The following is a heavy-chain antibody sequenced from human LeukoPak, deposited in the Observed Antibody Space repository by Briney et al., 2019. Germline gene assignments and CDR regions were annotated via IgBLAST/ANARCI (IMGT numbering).Heavy chain of an antibody. D-gene: IGHD1-1*01. CDR3: ARVQLERRGWFDP. CDR2: IYYSGST. Sequence: SETLSLTCTVSGGSISSSSYYWGWIRQPPGKGLEWIGSIYYSGSTYYNPSLKSRVTISVDTSKNQFSLKLSSVTAADTAVYYCARVQLERRGWFDPWGQGTLVTVSS. V-gene: IGHV4-39*07. CDR1: GGSISSSSYY. J-gene: IGHJ5*02.